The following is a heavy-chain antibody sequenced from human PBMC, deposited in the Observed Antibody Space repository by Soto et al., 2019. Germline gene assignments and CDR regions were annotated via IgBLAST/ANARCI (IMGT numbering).Heavy chain of an antibody. CDR3: SKDLPIFGATTPPWHYMDV. CDR1: GFTFDDYA. Sequence: GGSLRLSCAASGFTFDDYAMHWVRQAPGKGLEWVSGISWNSGSIGYADSVKRRFTISRDNAKNSLYLQMNSLRAEDTALYYCSKDLPIFGATTPPWHYMDVWGKGTTVTVSS. CDR2: ISWNSGSI. D-gene: IGHD5-12*01. V-gene: IGHV3-9*01. J-gene: IGHJ6*03.